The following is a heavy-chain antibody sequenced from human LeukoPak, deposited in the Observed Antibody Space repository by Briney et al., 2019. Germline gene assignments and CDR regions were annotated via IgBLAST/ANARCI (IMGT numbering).Heavy chain of an antibody. CDR1: GGTFSSYA. CDR3: AREAEMATIETDWYFDL. D-gene: IGHD5-24*01. Sequence: SVKVSCKASGGTFSSYAISWVRQAPGQGLEWMGRIIPILGIANYAQKFQGRVTITADKSTSTAYMELSSLRSEDTAVYYCAREAEMATIETDWYFDLWGRGTLVTVSS. CDR2: IIPILGIA. V-gene: IGHV1-69*04. J-gene: IGHJ2*01.